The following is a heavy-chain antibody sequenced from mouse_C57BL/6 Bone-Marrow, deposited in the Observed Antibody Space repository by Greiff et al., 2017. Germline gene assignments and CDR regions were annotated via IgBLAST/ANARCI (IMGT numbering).Heavy chain of an antibody. CDR1: GFTFSNYW. CDR2: IRLKSDNYAT. CDR3: TAYWAY. J-gene: IGHJ3*01. Sequence: EVQLQQSGGGLVQPGGSMKLSCVASGFTFSNYWMNWVRQSPEKGLEWVAQIRLKSDNYATHYAESVKGRFTISRDDSKSSVYLQMNNLRAEDTGIYYCTAYWAYWGQGTLVTVSA. V-gene: IGHV6-3*01. D-gene: IGHD1-1*01.